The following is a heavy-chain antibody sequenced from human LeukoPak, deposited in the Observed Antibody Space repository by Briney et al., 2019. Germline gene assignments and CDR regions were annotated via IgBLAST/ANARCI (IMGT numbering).Heavy chain of an antibody. CDR3: ARHYYYTCGYYPWYFAY. V-gene: IGHV4-39*01. D-gene: IGHD3-22*01. Sequence: SETLSLTCTVSGGSHSSNTYYWGWIRQAPGKGLEWIGSMYYSGSTYYNQSLKSRVTISVDTSKNQFSLKLTSVTAADTAVYCCARHYYYTCGYYPWYFAYSGQGTLVTVSP. J-gene: IGHJ4*02. CDR1: GGSHSSNTYY. CDR2: MYYSGST.